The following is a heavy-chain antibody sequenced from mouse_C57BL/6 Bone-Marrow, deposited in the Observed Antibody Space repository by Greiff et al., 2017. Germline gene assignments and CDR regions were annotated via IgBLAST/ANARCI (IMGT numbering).Heavy chain of an antibody. Sequence: EVMLVESGGGLVKPGGSLKLSCAASGFTFSDYGMHWVRQAPEKGLEWVAYISSGSSTLYYADTVKGRFTISRDNAKNTLFLQMTSLRSEDTAMYYCARRKGLDYWGQGTTLTVSS. CDR1: GFTFSDYG. J-gene: IGHJ2*01. V-gene: IGHV5-17*01. CDR2: ISSGSSTL. CDR3: ARRKGLDY.